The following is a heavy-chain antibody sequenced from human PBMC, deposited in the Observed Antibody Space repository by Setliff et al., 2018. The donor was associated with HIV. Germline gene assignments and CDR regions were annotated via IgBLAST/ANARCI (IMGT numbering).Heavy chain of an antibody. CDR1: GYSISSGYY. J-gene: IGHJ4*02. CDR3: ARSNPGITAGLLAY. D-gene: IGHD6-13*01. V-gene: IGHV4-59*10. CDR2: IYTTGGT. Sequence: LPATLSLTCAVSGYSISSGYYWNWIRQPAGKGLEWIGRIYTTGGTNYNPALKSRVTMSIDTSKNQISLKLNSVTAADTATYYCARSNPGITAGLLAYWGPGTLVTV.